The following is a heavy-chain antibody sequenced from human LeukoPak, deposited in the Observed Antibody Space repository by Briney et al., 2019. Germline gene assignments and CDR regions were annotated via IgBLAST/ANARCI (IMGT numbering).Heavy chain of an antibody. J-gene: IGHJ4*02. CDR1: GFTFNTYA. Sequence: PGGSLRLSCAASGFTFNTYAMSWVRQAPGKGLEWVSGISSSGVGRYYADSVKGRFTISRDNSKNTLYLQMNSLRAEDTAVYYCAKGGNIAAAHYFGSWGQGTLVTVSS. CDR3: AKGGNIAAAHYFGS. D-gene: IGHD6-13*01. CDR2: ISSSGVGR. V-gene: IGHV3-23*01.